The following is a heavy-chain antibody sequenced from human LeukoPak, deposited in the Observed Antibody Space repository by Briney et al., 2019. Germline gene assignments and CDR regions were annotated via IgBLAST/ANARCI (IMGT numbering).Heavy chain of an antibody. Sequence: GGSLRLSCAASGFTFSAYSLNWVRQAPGRGLEWVSSISSGSSYIYYADSVKSRFIISRDNAKNSLYLQMNSLRAEDTAVYYCARSQTTVTTTDDYWGQGTLVTVSS. J-gene: IGHJ4*02. CDR2: ISSGSSYI. D-gene: IGHD4-11*01. CDR3: ARSQTTVTTTDDY. CDR1: GFTFSAYS. V-gene: IGHV3-21*01.